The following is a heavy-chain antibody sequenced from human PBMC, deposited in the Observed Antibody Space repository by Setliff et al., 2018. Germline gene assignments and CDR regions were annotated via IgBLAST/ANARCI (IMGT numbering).Heavy chain of an antibody. CDR3: AKFSSVPGSRFFDY. CDR2: INSGGSST. D-gene: IGHD2-2*01. Sequence: GESLTISCAASGFTFSSSSMTWVRQAPGKGLEWVSAINSGGSSTYYADSVKGRFTISRDNSKNTLYLQMNSLRAEDTAIYSCAKFSSVPGSRFFDYWGQGALVTVSS. J-gene: IGHJ4*02. CDR1: GFTFSSSS. V-gene: IGHV3-23*01.